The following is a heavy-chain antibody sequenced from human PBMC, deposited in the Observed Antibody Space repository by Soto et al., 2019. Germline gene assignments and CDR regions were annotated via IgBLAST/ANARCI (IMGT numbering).Heavy chain of an antibody. CDR2: IYHGGST. Sequence: SETLSLTCAVSGGSISSSNWWSWVRQPPGKGLEWIGEIYHGGSTNYNPSLKSRVTISVDKSKNQFSLKLSSVTAADTAVYYCARDPSSSRWFDPWGQGTLVTVSS. J-gene: IGHJ5*02. CDR1: GGSISSSNW. V-gene: IGHV4-4*02. CDR3: ARDPSSSRWFDP. D-gene: IGHD6-6*01.